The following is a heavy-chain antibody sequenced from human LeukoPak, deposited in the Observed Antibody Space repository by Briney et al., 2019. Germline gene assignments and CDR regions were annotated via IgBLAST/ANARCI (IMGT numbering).Heavy chain of an antibody. D-gene: IGHD1-7*01. V-gene: IGHV3-9*01. CDR1: GFTFADYA. CDR2: ITWSGCI. J-gene: IGHJ4*02. Sequence: GGPLRLSCAASGFTFADYAMHWVRQVPGKGLEWVSGITWSGCIGLADSVKGRFTISRDNAQNTLYLQMNSLRPEDTALYFCEKDMLLKGILLVELKYWGRETVVATSS. CDR3: EKDMLLKGILLVELKY.